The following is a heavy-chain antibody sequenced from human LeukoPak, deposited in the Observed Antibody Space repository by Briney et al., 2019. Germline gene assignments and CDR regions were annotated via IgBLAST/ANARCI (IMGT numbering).Heavy chain of an antibody. D-gene: IGHD3-22*01. J-gene: IGHJ4*02. CDR2: IYYSGST. CDR3: ARGSRLAGVYYYDSSGYSFDY. CDR1: GGSISSYY. Sequence: SETLSLTCTVSGGSISSYYWSWIRQPPGNGLEWIGYIYYSGSTNYNPSLKSRVTISVDTSKNQFSLKLSSVTAADTAVYYCARGSRLAGVYYYDSSGYSFDYWGQGTLVTVSS. V-gene: IGHV4-59*01.